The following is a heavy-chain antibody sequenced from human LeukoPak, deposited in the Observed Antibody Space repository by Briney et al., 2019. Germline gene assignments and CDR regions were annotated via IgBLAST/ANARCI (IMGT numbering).Heavy chain of an antibody. J-gene: IGHJ4*02. CDR1: GFTFDDYA. CDR2: ISWNSGSI. CDR3: GTGWAVDF. V-gene: IGHV3-9*01. Sequence: GGSLRLSCAASGFTFDDYAMHWVRQAPGKGLEWVSGISWNSGSIGYVDSVKGRFTISRDNAKNSLYLQMNSLRAEDTAVYYCGTGWAVDFWGQGTLVTVSS. D-gene: IGHD2-15*01.